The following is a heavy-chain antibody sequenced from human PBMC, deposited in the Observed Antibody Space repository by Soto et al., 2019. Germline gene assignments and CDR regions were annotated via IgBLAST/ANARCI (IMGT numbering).Heavy chain of an antibody. D-gene: IGHD3-16*02. CDR1: GFSLSSSGVG. J-gene: IGHJ6*03. Sequence: QITLKESGPTLVKPTQTLTLTCTFSGFSLSSSGVGVGWIRQPPGKALEWLAVIYWDDDKRYSPSLKSRLTITKDTSKNQVVLTIINVDPVDTGAYHCAHEYIWGSYRYVDVWGKGTTVTVSS. V-gene: IGHV2-5*02. CDR3: AHEYIWGSYRYVDV. CDR2: IYWDDDK.